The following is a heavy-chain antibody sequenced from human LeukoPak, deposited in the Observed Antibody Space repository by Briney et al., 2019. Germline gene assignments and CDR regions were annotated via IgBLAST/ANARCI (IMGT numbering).Heavy chain of an antibody. Sequence: GGSLRLSCAASGFTFSSYAISWVRQAPGKGLEWVSAISGSGGSTYYADSVKGRFTISRDNSKNTLYLQMNSLRAEDTAVYYCAKGGRYYDILTGYSPYYFDYWGQGTLVTVSS. V-gene: IGHV3-23*01. D-gene: IGHD3-9*01. J-gene: IGHJ4*02. CDR3: AKGGRYYDILTGYSPYYFDY. CDR1: GFTFSSYA. CDR2: ISGSGGST.